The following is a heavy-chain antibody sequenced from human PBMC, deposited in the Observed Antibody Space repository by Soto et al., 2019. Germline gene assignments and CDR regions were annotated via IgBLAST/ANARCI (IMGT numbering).Heavy chain of an antibody. J-gene: IGHJ5*02. CDR1: GGTFSTYT. Sequence: SVKVSCKSSGGTFSTYTLAWLRQAPGQGLEWVGGIIPIFGTANYPQKFKGRVTITADESTSTAYMELSSLRSEDTAVYYCARSQDSSGYWNSCFDPWGQGTLVTVSS. D-gene: IGHD3-22*01. CDR2: IIPIFGTA. V-gene: IGHV1-69*13. CDR3: ARSQDSSGYWNSCFDP.